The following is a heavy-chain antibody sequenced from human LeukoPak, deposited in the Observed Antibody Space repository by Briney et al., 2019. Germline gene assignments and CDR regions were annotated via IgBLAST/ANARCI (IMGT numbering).Heavy chain of an antibody. CDR2: IYSGGST. CDR1: GFTVSSNY. CDR3: ARDILTGAIDY. J-gene: IGHJ4*02. D-gene: IGHD3-9*01. Sequence: HTGGSLRLSCAASGFTVSSNYMSWVRQAPGKGLEWVSVIYSGGSTYYADSVKGRFTISRDNSKNTLYLQMNSVRAEDTAVYYCARDILTGAIDYWGQGTLVTVSS. V-gene: IGHV3-53*01.